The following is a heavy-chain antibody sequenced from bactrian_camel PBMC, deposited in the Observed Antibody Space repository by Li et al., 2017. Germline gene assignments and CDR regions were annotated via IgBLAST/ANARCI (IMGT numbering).Heavy chain of an antibody. CDR2: VATGSGNT. V-gene: IGHV3S1*01. CDR1: GYTYNRNC. Sequence: HVQLVESGGGSVQAGGSLRLSCAASGYTYNRNCMAWFRQAPGKEREGVARVATGSGNTYYADFVKGRFTVSQDNAKNTVYLQVNSLKPEDTAMYYCAARGPYCYTKLSVRDFTYWGQGTQVTVS. D-gene: IGHD2*01. CDR3: AARGPYCYTKLSVRDFTY. J-gene: IGHJ6*01.